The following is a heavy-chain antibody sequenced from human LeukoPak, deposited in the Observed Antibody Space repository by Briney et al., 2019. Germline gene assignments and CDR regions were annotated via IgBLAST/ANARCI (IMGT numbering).Heavy chain of an antibody. V-gene: IGHV3-23*01. D-gene: IGHD3-10*01. CDR3: ARSFFYGSGSYSLYYFDY. CDR2: TSGGGST. CDR1: GFTFSSFA. Sequence: PGGSLRLSCAASGFTFSSFAMSWVRQAPGKGLEWVSTTSGGGSTYYADSVKGRFTISGDNSKNTLHLHMISLRAEDTAVYYCARSFFYGSGSYSLYYFDYWGQGTLVTVSS. J-gene: IGHJ4*02.